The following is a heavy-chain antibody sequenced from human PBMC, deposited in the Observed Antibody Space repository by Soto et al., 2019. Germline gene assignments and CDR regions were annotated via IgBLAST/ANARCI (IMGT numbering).Heavy chain of an antibody. CDR3: ARVGCSGGSWYSIDYYYYAMDV. V-gene: IGHV4-61*01. D-gene: IGHD2-15*01. CDR2: VYYTGST. Sequence: QVQLQESGPGLVKPSETLSLTCTVSGGSVSSGSYYWSWIRQPPGKGLEWIGYVYYTGSTNYNPSRKRRATISIDTSKNQFALKLSSVTAADTAVYYCARVGCSGGSWYSIDYYYYAMDVWGQGTTVTVSS. J-gene: IGHJ6*02. CDR1: GGSVSSGSYY.